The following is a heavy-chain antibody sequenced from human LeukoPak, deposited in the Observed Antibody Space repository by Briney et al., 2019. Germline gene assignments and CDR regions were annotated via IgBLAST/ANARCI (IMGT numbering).Heavy chain of an antibody. V-gene: IGHV3-23*01. CDR1: GFTFSSYG. CDR3: AKDTGIVGATFDY. D-gene: IGHD1-26*01. J-gene: IGHJ4*02. CDR2: ISGSGGST. Sequence: GGSLRLSCAASGFTFSSYGMSWVRQAPGKGLEWVSAISGSGGSTYYADSVKGRFTISRDNSKNTLYLQMNSLRAEDTAVYYCAKDTGIVGATFDYWGQGTLVTVSS.